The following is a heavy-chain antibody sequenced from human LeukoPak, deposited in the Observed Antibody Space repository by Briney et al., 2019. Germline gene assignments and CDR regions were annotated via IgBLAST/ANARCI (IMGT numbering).Heavy chain of an antibody. CDR1: GYTFTGYY. CDR2: INPSDGDT. V-gene: IGHV1-2*02. D-gene: IGHD2-15*01. CDR3: ARDCSGADCYSGNAFDI. J-gene: IGHJ3*02. Sequence: ASVKVSCKASGYTFTGYYMQWVRQAPGQGLEWMGWINPSDGDTKSARKFQGRVTMTRDTSISTAYLELSRLTSDDTAIYYCARDCSGADCYSGNAFDIWGQGTMVTVSS.